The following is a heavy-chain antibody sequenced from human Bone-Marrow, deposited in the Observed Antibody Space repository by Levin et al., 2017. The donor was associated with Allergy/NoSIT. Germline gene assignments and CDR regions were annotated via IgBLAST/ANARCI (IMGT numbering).Heavy chain of an antibody. CDR3: ARSDCSSGGCLFSFDF. V-gene: IGHV3-21*06. Sequence: GESLKISCVASGFSFAPYTMNWVRQAPGKGLQWVSTITSDSNYIYYGDSVKGRFTISRDDAQSSVFLQMDSLRSEDTAIYYCARSDCSSGGCLFSFDFWGQGEMVTVSS. CDR1: GFSFAPYT. J-gene: IGHJ4*01. D-gene: IGHD2-21*02. CDR2: ITSDSNYI.